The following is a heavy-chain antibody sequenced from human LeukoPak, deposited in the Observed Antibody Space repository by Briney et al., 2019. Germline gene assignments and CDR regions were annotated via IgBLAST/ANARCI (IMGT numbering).Heavy chain of an antibody. V-gene: IGHV4-39*01. CDR2: IYYSGST. D-gene: IGHD2-2*01. Sequence: SETLSLTCTVSGVSISSSSYYWGWIRQPPGKGLEWIGSIYYSGSTYYNPSLKSRVTISVDTSKNQFSLKLSSVTAADTAVYYCARLGYCSSTSCYALSEWYFDLWGRGTLVTVSS. CDR3: ARLGYCSSTSCYALSEWYFDL. J-gene: IGHJ2*01. CDR1: GVSISSSSYY.